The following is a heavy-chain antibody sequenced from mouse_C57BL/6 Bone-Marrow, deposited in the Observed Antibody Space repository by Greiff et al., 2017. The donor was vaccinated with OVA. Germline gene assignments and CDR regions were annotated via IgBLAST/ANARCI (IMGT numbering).Heavy chain of an antibody. D-gene: IGHD1-1*01. CDR1: GYSITSGYY. Sequence: EVQLQESGPGLVKPSQSLSLTCSVTGYSITSGYYWNWIRQFPGNKLEWMGYISYDGSNNYNPSLKNRISITRDTSKNQFFLKLNSVTTEDTATYYCARDLYGSWGGYWGQGTTLTVSS. V-gene: IGHV3-6*01. CDR2: ISYDGSN. CDR3: ARDLYGSWGGY. J-gene: IGHJ2*01.